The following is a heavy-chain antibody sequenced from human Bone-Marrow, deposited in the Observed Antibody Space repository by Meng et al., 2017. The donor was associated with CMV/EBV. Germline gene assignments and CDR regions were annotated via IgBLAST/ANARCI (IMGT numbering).Heavy chain of an antibody. CDR2: IYWNDDK. J-gene: IGHJ5*02. D-gene: IGHD3-3*01. Sequence: SGPTLVKPTQTLTLTCTFSGFSLSTSGVGVGWIRQPPGKALEWLALIYWNDDKHYSPSLKSRLTITKDTPKNQVVLTMTNMDPVDTATYYCAHTVRAKFGVVIYNWFDPWGQGTLVTVSS. V-gene: IGHV2-5*01. CDR3: AHTVRAKFGVVIYNWFDP. CDR1: GFSLSTSGVG.